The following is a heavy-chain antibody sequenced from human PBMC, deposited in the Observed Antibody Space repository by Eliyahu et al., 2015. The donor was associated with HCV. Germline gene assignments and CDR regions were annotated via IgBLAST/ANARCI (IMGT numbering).Heavy chain of an antibody. CDR2: INPNSGGT. V-gene: IGHV1-2*02. CDR3: ATTRGFTYGYLDY. J-gene: IGHJ4*02. CDR1: GYTFSDYY. Sequence: QVQVVQSGAXVXKXGASVKVSXXASGYTFSDYYMHWVRQAPGQGLEWMGWINPNSGGTRYAQKFQDRVTLTRDTSINTAYMELTRLRSDDTAIYYCATTRGFTYGYLDYWGQGTQVTVS. D-gene: IGHD5-18*01.